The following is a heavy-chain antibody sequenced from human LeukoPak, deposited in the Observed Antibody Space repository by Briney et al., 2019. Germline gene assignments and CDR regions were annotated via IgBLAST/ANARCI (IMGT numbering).Heavy chain of an antibody. D-gene: IGHD6-6*01. Sequence: EASVKVSCKASGYTFTGYYMHWVRQAPGQGLEWMGWINPNTGGTNYGQKFQGRVTMTTDTSISTAYMELISLRSDDTAVYYCASGPSDLGSSSQYWGQGTLVTVSS. CDR2: INPNTGGT. CDR3: ASGPSDLGSSSQY. CDR1: GYTFTGYY. J-gene: IGHJ4*02. V-gene: IGHV1-2*02.